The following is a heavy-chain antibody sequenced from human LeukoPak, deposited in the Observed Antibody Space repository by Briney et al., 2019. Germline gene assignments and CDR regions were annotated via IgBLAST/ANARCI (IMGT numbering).Heavy chain of an antibody. D-gene: IGHD3-10*01. CDR2: INPSGGST. Sequence: GASVKVSCKASGYTFTSYYMHWVRQAPGQGLEWMGIINPSGGSTSYAQKFQGRVTMTRDTSTSTVYMEPSSLRSEDTAVYYCARDGPYYYGSGSYYLDAFDIWGQGTMVTVSS. V-gene: IGHV1-46*01. J-gene: IGHJ3*02. CDR1: GYTFTSYY. CDR3: ARDGPYYYGSGSYYLDAFDI.